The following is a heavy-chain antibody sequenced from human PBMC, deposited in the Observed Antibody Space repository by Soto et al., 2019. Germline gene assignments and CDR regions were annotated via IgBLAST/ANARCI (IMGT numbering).Heavy chain of an antibody. D-gene: IGHD1-20*01. V-gene: IGHV4-59*01. Sequence: SETLSLTCSVSGGSTRSYYWRWIRQSPEKGLEWIGYFYHSGNSNYNPSLKSRVTISVDTSKNQLSLSLRSVTAADTAVYYCARDMHAGLTHYFDPWGQGTPVTV. J-gene: IGHJ5*02. CDR3: ARDMHAGLTHYFDP. CDR2: FYHSGNS. CDR1: GGSTRSYY.